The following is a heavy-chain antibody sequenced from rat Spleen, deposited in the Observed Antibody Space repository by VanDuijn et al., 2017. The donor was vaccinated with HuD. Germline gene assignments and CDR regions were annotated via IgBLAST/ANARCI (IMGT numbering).Heavy chain of an antibody. J-gene: IGHJ2*01. D-gene: IGHD1-4*01. Sequence: EVQLVESGGGLVQPGRSLKLSCTASGFTFSIHDMAWVRQAPTKGLEWIASISSGGGNTYYRDSVKGRFTISRDSAKSALYLQMDSLRSEDTATYYCAREAGIPFHYFDYWGQGVMVTVSS. CDR1: GFTFSIHD. CDR3: AREAGIPFHYFDY. V-gene: IGHV5-25*01. CDR2: ISSGGGNT.